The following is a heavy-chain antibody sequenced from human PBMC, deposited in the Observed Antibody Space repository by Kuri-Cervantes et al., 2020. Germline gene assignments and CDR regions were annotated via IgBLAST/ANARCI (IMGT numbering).Heavy chain of an antibody. V-gene: IGHV3-7*04. CDR1: GFTFSDYY. D-gene: IGHD7-27*01. CDR2: IKGGGSEK. CDR3: AKERLGMGFDY. Sequence: GGSLRLSCAASGFTFSDYYMSWIRQAPGKGLEWVANIKGGGSEKYYVDSVKGRFTISRDNARNSLYLRMDSLIVEDTALYYCAKERLGMGFDYWGQGALVTVSS. J-gene: IGHJ4*02.